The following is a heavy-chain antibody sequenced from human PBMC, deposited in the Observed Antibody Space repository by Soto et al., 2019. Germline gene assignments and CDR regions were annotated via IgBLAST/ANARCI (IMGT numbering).Heavy chain of an antibody. J-gene: IGHJ6*02. Sequence: SETLSLTCAVYGGSFSGYYWSWIRQPPGKGLEWIGEINHSGVTNYKPSLKRRVTISVDTSKNQFSLQLKSVTAADTALYYCARFSGSYYYAMDVWGQRSTVT. D-gene: IGHD6-19*01. CDR2: INHSGVT. CDR1: GGSFSGYY. CDR3: ARFSGSYYYAMDV. V-gene: IGHV4-34*01.